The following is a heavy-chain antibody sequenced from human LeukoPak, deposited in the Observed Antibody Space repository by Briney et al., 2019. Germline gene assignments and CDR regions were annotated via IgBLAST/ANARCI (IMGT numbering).Heavy chain of an antibody. Sequence: SETLFLTCAVSGYSISSGYYWGWIRQPPGKGLEWIGSIYHSGSTYYNPSLKSRVTISVDTSKNQFSLKLSSVTAADTAVYYCARALPHCSGGSCYSFDYWGQGTLVTVSS. CDR1: GYSISSGYY. CDR2: IYHSGST. CDR3: ARALPHCSGGSCYSFDY. V-gene: IGHV4-38-2*01. D-gene: IGHD2-15*01. J-gene: IGHJ4*02.